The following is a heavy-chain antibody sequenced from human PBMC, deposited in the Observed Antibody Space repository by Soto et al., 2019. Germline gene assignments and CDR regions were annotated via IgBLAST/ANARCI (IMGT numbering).Heavy chain of an antibody. CDR1: GFTFYDYA. J-gene: IGHJ4*02. V-gene: IGHV3-9*01. Sequence: PGGSLRLSCAASGFTFYDYAMHWVRQAPGKGLEWVSGISWNSGSIGYADSVKGRFTISRDNAKNSLYLQLNSLRAEDTALYYCAKDAQKGSGWFTYYFDYWGQGTLVTVSS. CDR2: ISWNSGSI. D-gene: IGHD6-19*01. CDR3: AKDAQKGSGWFTYYFDY.